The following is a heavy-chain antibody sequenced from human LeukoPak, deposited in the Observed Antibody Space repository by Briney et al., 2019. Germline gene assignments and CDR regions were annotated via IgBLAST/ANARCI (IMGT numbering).Heavy chain of an antibody. CDR2: MNPNSGNT. CDR1: GYTFTSYD. D-gene: IGHD1-26*01. CDR3: ARGRSYSLDY. J-gene: IGHJ4*02. V-gene: IGHV1-8*03. Sequence: ASVKVSCKASGYTFTSYDINWVRQATGQGLEWMGWMNPNSGNTGHAQKFQGRVTITRNTSISTAYMELSSLRSEDTAVYYCARGRSYSLDYWGQGTLVTVSS.